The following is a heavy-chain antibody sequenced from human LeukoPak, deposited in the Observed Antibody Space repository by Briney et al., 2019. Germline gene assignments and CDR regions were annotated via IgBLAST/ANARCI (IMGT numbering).Heavy chain of an antibody. Sequence: GESLKISCQGSGYSFTSYWIGWVRQMPGKGLEWMGIIYPGDSDTRYSPSFQGQVTISADKSISTAYLQWSSLKASDTAMYYCARRGKLGVWTWLVLDYWGQGTLVTVSS. J-gene: IGHJ4*02. D-gene: IGHD6-19*01. V-gene: IGHV5-51*01. CDR2: IYPGDSDT. CDR3: ARRGKLGVWTWLVLDY. CDR1: GYSFTSYW.